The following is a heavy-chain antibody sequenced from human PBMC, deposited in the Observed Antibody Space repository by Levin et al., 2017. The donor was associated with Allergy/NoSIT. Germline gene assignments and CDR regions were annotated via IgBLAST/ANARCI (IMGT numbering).Heavy chain of an antibody. CDR2: IYASADSM. Sequence: GESLKISCAASGFTFNSYAMSWVRQAPGKGLEWVSAIYASADSMYYSDSVKGRFTISRDSSKNTLYLHMNSLRAEDTAVYYCARSSRGYGTFASWGQGTLVTVSS. D-gene: IGHD5-12*01. V-gene: IGHV3-23*01. J-gene: IGHJ4*02. CDR1: GFTFNSYA. CDR3: ARSSRGYGTFAS.